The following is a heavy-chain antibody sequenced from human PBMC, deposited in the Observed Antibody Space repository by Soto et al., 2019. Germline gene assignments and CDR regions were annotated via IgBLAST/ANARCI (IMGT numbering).Heavy chain of an antibody. Sequence: GASVKVSCKASGYTFTSYGISWVRQAPGQGLEWMGWISAYNGNTNYAQKFQGRVTITADESTSTAYMELSSLRSEDTAVYYCAGSNGIRIVGATDYYYYGMDVWGQGTTVTVSS. CDR1: GYTFTSYG. V-gene: IGHV1-18*01. D-gene: IGHD1-26*01. J-gene: IGHJ6*02. CDR2: ISAYNGNT. CDR3: AGSNGIRIVGATDYYYYGMDV.